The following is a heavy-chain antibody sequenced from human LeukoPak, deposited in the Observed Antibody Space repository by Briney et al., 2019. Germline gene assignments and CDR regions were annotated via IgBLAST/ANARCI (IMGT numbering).Heavy chain of an antibody. V-gene: IGHV3-21*01. Sequence: GGSLRLSCAASGFSFSTYPMTWVRRAPGKGLEWVSSISSSSSSLYYADSVKGRFTISRDNAWNSLYLQMSGLRVEDTAVYYCAREFGYNKRIDSWGQGILVTVSS. J-gene: IGHJ4*02. CDR3: AREFGYNKRIDS. CDR1: GFSFSTYP. D-gene: IGHD5-12*01. CDR2: ISSSSSSL.